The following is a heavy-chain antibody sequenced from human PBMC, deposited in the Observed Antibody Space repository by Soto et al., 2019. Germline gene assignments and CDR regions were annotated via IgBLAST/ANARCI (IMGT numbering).Heavy chain of an antibody. CDR3: AADKVRHQLGGKYYYGMDV. Sequence: QVQLVQSGAEVKKPGSSVKVSCKTSGVTFRTSAISWVRQAPGQGLEWMGGIMPVFSTPDYAQKFQGRVTITADESTGTTYIELRSLRSEDTAVYYCAADKVRHQLGGKYYYGMDVWGQGTTVTVSS. CDR2: IMPVFSTP. V-gene: IGHV1-69*12. CDR1: GVTFRTSA. D-gene: IGHD3-16*01. J-gene: IGHJ6*01.